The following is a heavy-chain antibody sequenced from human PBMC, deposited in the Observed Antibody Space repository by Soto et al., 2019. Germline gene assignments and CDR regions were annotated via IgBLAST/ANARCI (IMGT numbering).Heavy chain of an antibody. Sequence: QVQLVDSGGGGVHPGRSLRLSCAASGFTFSSYGMHWVRHAPGKGLEWVAVIPYYGSNKYYADSVKGRFTISRDNSKNSLYLPMNSLRAEDTAVYYCAKTVCSCGSCYFFLGHGLGYDYWGHGTLVTVSS. D-gene: IGHD2-15*01. J-gene: IGHJ4*01. CDR3: AKTVCSCGSCYFFLGHGLGYDY. CDR1: GFTFSSYG. V-gene: IGHV3-30*18. CDR2: IPYYGSNK.